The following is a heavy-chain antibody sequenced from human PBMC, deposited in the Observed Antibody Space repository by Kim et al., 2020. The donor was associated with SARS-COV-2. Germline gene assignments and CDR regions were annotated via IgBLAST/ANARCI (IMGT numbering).Heavy chain of an antibody. D-gene: IGHD3-10*01. CDR1: GFTFSSYA. CDR2: ISYDGSNK. V-gene: IGHV3-30-3*01. J-gene: IGHJ4*02. Sequence: GGSLRLSCAASGFTFSSYAMHWVRQAPGKGLEWVAVISYDGSNKYYADSVKGRFTISRDNSKNTLYLQMNSLRAEDTAVYYCARSGLENYYGPIDYWGQG. CDR3: ARSGLENYYGPIDY.